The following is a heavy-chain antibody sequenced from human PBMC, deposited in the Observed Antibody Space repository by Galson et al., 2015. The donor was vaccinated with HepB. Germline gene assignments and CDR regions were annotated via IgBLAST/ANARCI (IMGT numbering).Heavy chain of an antibody. CDR2: INAGNGIT. D-gene: IGHD2-2*01. CDR3: ARVVDCSSCTWFALGCYAP. Sequence: SCKASGYTFTHHAIHWVRQAPGRGLEWMGWINAGNGITKYSQKFQGRVTITRDTSATTAYVEVRSLRSEDTAVYYCARVVDCSSCTWFALGCYAPWGQATLVTVSS. J-gene: IGHJ5*02. CDR1: GYTFTHHA. V-gene: IGHV1-3*01.